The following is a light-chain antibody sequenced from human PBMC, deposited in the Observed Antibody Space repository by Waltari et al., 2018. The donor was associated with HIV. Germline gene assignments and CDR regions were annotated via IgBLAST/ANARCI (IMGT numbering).Light chain of an antibody. CDR2: GNT. CDR3: QSYDSGLSAYV. V-gene: IGLV1-40*01. CDR1: SSNIGAGYD. J-gene: IGLJ1*01. Sequence: QSVLTQPPSVSAAPGQRVTISCTGSSSNIGAGYDVHWFQQLPGTAPKLLIYGNTNRPSGVPDRFSGSKSGTSASLAITGLQAEDEGDYYCQSYDSGLSAYVFGTGTKVTVL.